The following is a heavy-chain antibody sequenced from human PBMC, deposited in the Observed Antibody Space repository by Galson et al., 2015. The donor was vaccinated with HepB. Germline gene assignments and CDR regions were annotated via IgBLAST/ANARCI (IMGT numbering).Heavy chain of an antibody. J-gene: IGHJ3*02. V-gene: IGHV3-23*01. Sequence: SLRLSCAASGFTFSSYGMHWVRQAPGKGLECVSGISASGGSTYYADSVKGRFTISRDNSKNTLYLQMNSLRAEDTAVYYCASGLYRDAFDIWGQGTMVTVSS. CDR2: ISASGGST. D-gene: IGHD2-8*01. CDR3: ASGLYRDAFDI. CDR1: GFTFSSYG.